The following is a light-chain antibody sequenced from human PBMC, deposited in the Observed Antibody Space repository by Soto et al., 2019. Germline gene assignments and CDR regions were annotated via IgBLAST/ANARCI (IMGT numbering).Light chain of an antibody. Sequence: QSALTRPPSASGSPGQSVTISCTGTSSDVGGYKYVSWYQQQPGKAPKLMIYEVNKRPSGVPDRFSGSKSGNTASLTVSGLQAEDEADYYCQSYDSSLSGWVFGGGTKLTVL. CDR1: SSDVGGYKY. J-gene: IGLJ3*02. CDR2: EVN. CDR3: QSYDSSLSGWV. V-gene: IGLV2-8*01.